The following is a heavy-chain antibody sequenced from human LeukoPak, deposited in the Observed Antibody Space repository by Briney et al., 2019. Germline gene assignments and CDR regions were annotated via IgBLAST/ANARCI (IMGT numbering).Heavy chain of an antibody. CDR1: GGSFSGHY. D-gene: IGHD2-8*01. CDR2: INHSGST. CDR3: ARGWRDIVLMFDP. V-gene: IGHV4-34*01. J-gene: IGHJ5*02. Sequence: PSETLSLTCAVYGGSFSGHYWSWIRQPPGKGLEWIGEINHSGSTNYNPSLKSRVTMSVDTSKNQFSLKLSSVTAADTAVYYCARGWRDIVLMFDPWGQGTLVTVSS.